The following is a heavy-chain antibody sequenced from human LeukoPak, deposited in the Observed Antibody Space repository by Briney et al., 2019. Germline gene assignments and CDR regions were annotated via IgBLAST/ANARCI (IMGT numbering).Heavy chain of an antibody. V-gene: IGHV1-2*02. Sequence: ASVKVSCKASGYTFTCYYMHWVGQAPGQGLEWMGWINPNSGGTNYAQKFQGRVTMTSDTSITTAYMELSRLRSDDTAVYYCARDPSRYSASYYGYYFDYWGQGTLVTVSS. D-gene: IGHD1-26*01. CDR3: ARDPSRYSASYYGYYFDY. CDR1: GYTFTCYY. CDR2: INPNSGGT. J-gene: IGHJ4*02.